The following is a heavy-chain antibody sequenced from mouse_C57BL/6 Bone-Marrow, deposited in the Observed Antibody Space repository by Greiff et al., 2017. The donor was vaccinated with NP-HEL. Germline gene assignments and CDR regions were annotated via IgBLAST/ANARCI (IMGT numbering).Heavy chain of an antibody. D-gene: IGHD2-1*01. J-gene: IGHJ2*01. CDR2: FHPYNDDT. Sequence: VQVVESGAELVKPGASVKMSCKASGYTFTTYPIEWVKQNHGKSLAWIGNFHPYNDDTEYNEKFKNKATLTVEKSSSTVYLELSRLSSDDSSVYYCARGGNYWYYFDYWGQGTTLTVSS. V-gene: IGHV1-47*01. CDR3: ARGGNYWYYFDY. CDR1: GYTFTTYP.